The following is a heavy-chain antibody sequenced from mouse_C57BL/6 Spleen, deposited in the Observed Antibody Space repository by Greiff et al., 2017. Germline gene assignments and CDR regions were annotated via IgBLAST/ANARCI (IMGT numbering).Heavy chain of an antibody. CDR1: GYAFTNYL. CDR2: INPGSGGT. Sequence: QVQLQQSGAELVRPGTSVKVSCKASGYAFTNYLIEWVKQRPGQGLEWIGVINPGSGGTNYNEKFKGKATLTADKSSSTAYMQLSSLTSEDSAVYFCARRGMKDYWYFDVWGTGTTVTVSS. V-gene: IGHV1-54*01. J-gene: IGHJ1*03. D-gene: IGHD2-10*02. CDR3: ARRGMKDYWYFDV.